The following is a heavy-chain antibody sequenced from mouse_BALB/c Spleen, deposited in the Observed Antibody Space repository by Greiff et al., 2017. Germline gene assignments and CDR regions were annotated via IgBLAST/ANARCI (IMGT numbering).Heavy chain of an antibody. CDR1: GFSLTSYG. CDR2: IWAGGST. Sequence: QVHVKQSGPGLVAPSQSLSITCTVSGFSLTSYGVHWVRQPPGKGLEWLGVIWAGGSTNYNSALMSRLSISKDNSKSQVFLKMNSLQTDDTAMYYCAREKSGDYPFAYWGQGTLVTVSA. V-gene: IGHV2-9*02. D-gene: IGHD2-4*01. CDR3: AREKSGDYPFAY. J-gene: IGHJ3*01.